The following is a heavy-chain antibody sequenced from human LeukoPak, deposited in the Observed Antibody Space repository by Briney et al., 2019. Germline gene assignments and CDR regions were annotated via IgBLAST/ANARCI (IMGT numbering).Heavy chain of an antibody. CDR3: ARVVASNGMDV. V-gene: IGHV3-30-3*01. CDR1: GFTFSSYA. CDR2: ISYDGNTK. Sequence: GGSLRLSCAASGFTFSSYAMHWVRQDPGKGLEWVAVISYDGNTKYYSDSVKGRFTISRDNSKNTLHLQMNSLRADDTAVYYCARVVASNGMDVWGQGTTVTVSS. J-gene: IGHJ6*02. D-gene: IGHD2-15*01.